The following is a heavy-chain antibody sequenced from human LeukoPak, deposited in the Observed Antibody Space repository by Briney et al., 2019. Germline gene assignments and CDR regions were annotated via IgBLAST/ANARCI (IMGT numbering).Heavy chain of an antibody. CDR1: GFTLSSHW. V-gene: IGHV3-7*01. J-gene: IGHJ4*02. Sequence: GGSLRLSCAASGFTLSSHWMTWVRQAPGKGLECVASIKGDGSEQYYVDSVRGRFTISRDNAQNSLYVQMSSLRAEDTAVYYCVRIAASGRGFDYWGQGTLVTASS. D-gene: IGHD6-13*01. CDR2: IKGDGSEQ. CDR3: VRIAASGRGFDY.